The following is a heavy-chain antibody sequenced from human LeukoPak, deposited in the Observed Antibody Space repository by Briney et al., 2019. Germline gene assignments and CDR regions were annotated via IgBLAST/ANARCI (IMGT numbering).Heavy chain of an antibody. CDR1: GFTFSNYL. V-gene: IGHV3-74*01. J-gene: IGHJ4*02. CDR2: ITSDGSST. Sequence: PGGSLRLSCAASGFTFSNYLMHWVRQAPGKGLVWVSRITSDGSSTHYADSVKGRFTISRDNAKNTLYLQMNSLTAEDTAVYYCVSLGYSSTSSCQPWGQGTLVTVSS. D-gene: IGHD2-2*01. CDR3: VSLGYSSTSSCQP.